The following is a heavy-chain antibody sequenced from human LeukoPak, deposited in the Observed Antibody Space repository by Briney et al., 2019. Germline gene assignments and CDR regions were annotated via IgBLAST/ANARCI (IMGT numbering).Heavy chain of an antibody. J-gene: IGHJ5*02. D-gene: IGHD6-13*01. CDR2: INHSGST. Sequence: SETLSLTCAVYGGSFSGYYWSWIRQPPGKGLEWIGEINHSGSTNYNPSLKSRVTISVDTSKNQLSLKLSSVTAADTAVYYCARDAAAGINWFDPWGQGTLVTVSS. CDR1: GGSFSGYY. CDR3: ARDAAAGINWFDP. V-gene: IGHV4-34*01.